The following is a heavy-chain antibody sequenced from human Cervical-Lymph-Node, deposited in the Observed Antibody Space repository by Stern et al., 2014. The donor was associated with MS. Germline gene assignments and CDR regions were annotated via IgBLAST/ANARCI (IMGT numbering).Heavy chain of an antibody. V-gene: IGHV3-33*01. CDR2: IWYDATEE. D-gene: IGHD3-16*01. Sequence: QMQLVQSGGGVVQSGRSLRLSCAASGFTFENYGMHWVRQAPGKGLEWVALIWYDATEEYYADSVKGRFIISRDNSQNILYLQMNRLRAEDTAVYYGARRRPLWGPYAMDVWGQGTPVTVS. J-gene: IGHJ6*02. CDR3: ARRRPLWGPYAMDV. CDR1: GFTFENYG.